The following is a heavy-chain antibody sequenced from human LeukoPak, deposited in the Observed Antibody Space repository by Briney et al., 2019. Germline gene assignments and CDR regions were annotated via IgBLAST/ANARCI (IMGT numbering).Heavy chain of an antibody. CDR3: ARGLRVSPIIAAHGY. J-gene: IGHJ4*02. D-gene: IGHD6-6*01. CDR1: GYTFTGYY. V-gene: IGHV1-2*02. Sequence: GASVKVSCKASGYTFTGYYMHWVRQAPGQGLEWMGWINPNSGGTNYAQKFQGRVTMTRDTSISTAYMELSRLRSDDTAVYYCARGLRVSPIIAAHGYWGQGTLVTVSS. CDR2: INPNSGGT.